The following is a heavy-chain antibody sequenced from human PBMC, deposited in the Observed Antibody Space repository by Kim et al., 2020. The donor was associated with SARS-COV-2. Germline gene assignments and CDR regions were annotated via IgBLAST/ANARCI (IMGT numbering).Heavy chain of an antibody. CDR2: INAGNGNT. D-gene: IGHD2-15*01. CDR1: GYTFTSYA. J-gene: IGHJ4*02. Sequence: ASVKVSCKASGYTFTSYAMHWVRQAPGQRLEWMGWINAGNGNTKYSQKFQGRVTITRDTSASTAYMELSSLRSEDTAVYYCARGPGGYCSGGSCSTTVYWGQGTLVTVSS. V-gene: IGHV1-3*01. CDR3: ARGPGGYCSGGSCSTTVY.